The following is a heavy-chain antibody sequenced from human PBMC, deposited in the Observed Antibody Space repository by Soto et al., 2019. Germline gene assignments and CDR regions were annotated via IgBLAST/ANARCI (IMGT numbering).Heavy chain of an antibody. J-gene: IGHJ4*02. Sequence: QVQLQQWGAGLLKPSETLSLTCAVTADSFSHYYWSWLRQPPGKGLEWIGEIDHSGNTNYSPSLKSRVTISLDTSKNQFSLKLNSVTAADTGVYCCVGGRGRLVGFDYWGQGTLVTVSS. D-gene: IGHD1-26*01. CDR2: IDHSGNT. CDR1: ADSFSHYY. V-gene: IGHV4-34*01. CDR3: VGGRGRLVGFDY.